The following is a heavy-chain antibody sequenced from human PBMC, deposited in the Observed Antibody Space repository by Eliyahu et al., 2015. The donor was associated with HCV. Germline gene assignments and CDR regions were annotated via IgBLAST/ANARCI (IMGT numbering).Heavy chain of an antibody. Sequence: QVQLQESGPGLVKPSETLSLTCTVXGGSITTXYWSWIRQPPGKGLEWIGYIHYSGSTSYNPSLKSRVTISVDTSKNQFSLNLTSVTAADTAVYYCASGGGGIAVAGTGGWFDPWGQGTLVTVSS. CDR1: GGSITTXY. CDR3: ASGGGGIAVAGTGGWFDP. V-gene: IGHV4-59*01. CDR2: IHYSGST. D-gene: IGHD6-19*01. J-gene: IGHJ5*02.